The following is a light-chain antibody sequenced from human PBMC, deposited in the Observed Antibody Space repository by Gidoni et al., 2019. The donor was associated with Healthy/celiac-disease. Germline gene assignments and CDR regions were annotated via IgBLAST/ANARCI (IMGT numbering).Light chain of an antibody. CDR2: EVS. V-gene: IGLV2-14*01. Sequence: QSALTQPASVSGSPAQSITISCTGTRSDVGGYNYVSWYQQHPGKAPKLMIYEVSNRPSGVSNRFSGSKSGNTASLTISGLQAEDEADYYCSSYTSSSTPVVFGGGTKLTVL. CDR3: SSYTSSSTPVV. CDR1: RSDVGGYNY. J-gene: IGLJ2*01.